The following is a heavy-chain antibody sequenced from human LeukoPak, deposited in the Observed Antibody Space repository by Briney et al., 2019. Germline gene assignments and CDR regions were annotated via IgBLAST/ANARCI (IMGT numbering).Heavy chain of an antibody. Sequence: ASVKVSCKASGYTFTSYYMHWVRQAPGQGLEWMGIINPSGGSTSYAQKFQGRVTMTRDTSTSTVYMELSSLRSENTAVYYCARDPFYDSSGYYPDYWGQGTLVTVSS. D-gene: IGHD3-22*01. CDR1: GYTFTSYY. V-gene: IGHV1-46*01. J-gene: IGHJ4*02. CDR3: ARDPFYDSSGYYPDY. CDR2: INPSGGST.